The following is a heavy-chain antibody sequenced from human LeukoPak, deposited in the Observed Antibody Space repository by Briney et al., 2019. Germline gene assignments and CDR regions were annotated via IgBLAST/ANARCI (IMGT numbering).Heavy chain of an antibody. V-gene: IGHV1-24*01. Sequence: ASVKVSCKVSGYTLTELSMHWVRQAPGKGLEWMGGFDPEDGETTYAQKFQGRVTMTEDTSTDTAYMELSSLRSEDTAVYYCATTVGPYDWFDPWGQGTLVTVSS. CDR3: ATTVGPYDWFDP. CDR2: FDPEDGET. J-gene: IGHJ5*02. D-gene: IGHD4-17*01. CDR1: GYTLTELS.